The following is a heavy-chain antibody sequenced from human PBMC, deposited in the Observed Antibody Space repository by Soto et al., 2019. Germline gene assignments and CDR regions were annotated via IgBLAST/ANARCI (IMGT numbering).Heavy chain of an antibody. Sequence: QVQLVESGGGLVKPGGSLRLSCAASGFTFSDYYMSWIRQAPGKGLEWISYISSTGSAIYYADSVKGRFTSSRDNAKNSLYLQMNSPRAEDTAVYYCARGSRQRFLEWLLFDYWGQGTLVTVSS. CDR2: ISSTGSAI. V-gene: IGHV3-11*01. J-gene: IGHJ4*02. CDR3: ARGSRQRFLEWLLFDY. D-gene: IGHD3-3*01. CDR1: GFTFSDYY.